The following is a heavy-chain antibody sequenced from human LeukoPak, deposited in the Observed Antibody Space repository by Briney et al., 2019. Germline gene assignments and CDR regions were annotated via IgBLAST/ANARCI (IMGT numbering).Heavy chain of an antibody. CDR3: AKVTSENVYYYYYGMDV. Sequence: PGGSLRLSCAASGFTFSSYAMHWLRQAPGKGLEWVAVISFDGKTRYYADSVEGRFSISRDNSKNTLYLQMNSLRAEDTAVYYCAKVTSENVYYYYYGMDVWGQGTTVTVSS. CDR2: ISFDGKTR. D-gene: IGHD3-16*01. CDR1: GFTFSSYA. J-gene: IGHJ6*02. V-gene: IGHV3-30*04.